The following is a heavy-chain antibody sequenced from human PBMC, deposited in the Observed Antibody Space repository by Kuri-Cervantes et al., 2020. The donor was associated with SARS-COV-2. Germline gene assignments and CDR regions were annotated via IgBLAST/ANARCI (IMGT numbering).Heavy chain of an antibody. D-gene: IGHD3-16*01. J-gene: IGHJ4*02. Sequence: GESLKISCAASGFTFSSYAMHWVRQAPGKGLEWVAVISYDGSNKYYADSVKGRFTISRDNSKNTLYLQMNSLRAEDTALYYCAKDLYFSGWGQGTLVTVSS. CDR2: ISYDGSNK. V-gene: IGHV3-30*07. CDR1: GFTFSSYA. CDR3: AKDLYFSG.